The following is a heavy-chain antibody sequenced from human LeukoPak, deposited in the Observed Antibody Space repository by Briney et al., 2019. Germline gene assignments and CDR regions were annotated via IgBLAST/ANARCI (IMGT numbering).Heavy chain of an antibody. D-gene: IGHD5-24*01. CDR3: ARDLPPRYKGAFDI. CDR1: GFTFSSYS. V-gene: IGHV3-21*01. J-gene: IGHJ3*02. Sequence: PGGSLRLSCAASGFTFSSYSMNWVRQAPRKGLEWVSSISSSSSYIYYADSVKGRFTISRDNAKNSLYLQMNSLRAEDTAVYYCARDLPPRYKGAFDIWGQGTMVTVSS. CDR2: ISSSSSYI.